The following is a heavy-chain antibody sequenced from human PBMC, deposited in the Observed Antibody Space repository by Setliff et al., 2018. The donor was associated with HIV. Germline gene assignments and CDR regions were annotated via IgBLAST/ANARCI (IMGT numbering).Heavy chain of an antibody. CDR1: GLTFSNYG. Sequence: PGGSLRLSCAASGLTFSNYGMYWVRQAPGKGLEWVAFIRYDGSNKYHADSVRGRLTISRDNSKNTLYLQMNSLRPEDTAVYYCARGSSGWGMDFYYYYMDVWGEGTTVTV. CDR3: ARGSSGWGMDFYYYYMDV. V-gene: IGHV3-30*02. D-gene: IGHD6-19*01. CDR2: IRYDGSNK. J-gene: IGHJ6*03.